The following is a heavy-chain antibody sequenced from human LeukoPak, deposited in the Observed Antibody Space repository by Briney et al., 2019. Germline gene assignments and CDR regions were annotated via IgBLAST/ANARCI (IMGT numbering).Heavy chain of an antibody. J-gene: IGHJ3*02. V-gene: IGHV4-4*02. D-gene: IGHD4-17*01. CDR2: IHHSGST. CDR1: GGSISSSNW. CDR3: ARASTTVWAFDI. Sequence: SETLSLTCAVSGGSISSSNWWSWVRQPPGKGLEWIGEIHHSGSTNYNPSLKSRVTISVDKSKNQFSLKLSSVTAADTAVYYCARASTTVWAFDIWGQGTMVTVSS.